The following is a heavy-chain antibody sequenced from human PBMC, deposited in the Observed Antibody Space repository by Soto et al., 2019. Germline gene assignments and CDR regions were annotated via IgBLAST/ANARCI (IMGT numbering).Heavy chain of an antibody. CDR3: AGEGDYAIWTGYRTPFDY. V-gene: IGHV1-69*08. CDR2: IIPILGIA. Sequence: QVQLVQSGAEVKKPGSSVKVSCKASGGTFSSYTISWVRQAPGQGLEWMGRIIPILGIANYAQKFQGRVTFAAQKSTRTADMELSSMRSEERAVYYCAGEGDYAIWTGYRTPFDYWGQGTLVTVSS. D-gene: IGHD3-9*01. J-gene: IGHJ4*02. CDR1: GGTFSSYT.